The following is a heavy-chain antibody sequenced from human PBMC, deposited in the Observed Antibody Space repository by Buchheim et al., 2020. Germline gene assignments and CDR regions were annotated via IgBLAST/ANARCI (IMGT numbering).Heavy chain of an antibody. D-gene: IGHD1-26*01. CDR1: GGSISSNNW. V-gene: IGHV4-4*02. CDR3: ARDLGVSGAEFDY. CDR2: IYNSGST. J-gene: IGHJ4*02. Sequence: QVQLQESGPGLVKPSGTLSLTCGVSGGSISSNNWWSWVRQSPGKGLEWIGEIYNSGSTNYNPSLKSRVTISVDQYKKPFSPKLSSVTAADTAVYYCARDLGVSGAEFDYWGQGTL.